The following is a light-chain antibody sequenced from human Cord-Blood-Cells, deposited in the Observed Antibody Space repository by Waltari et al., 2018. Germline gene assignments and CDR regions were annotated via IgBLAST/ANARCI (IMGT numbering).Light chain of an antibody. CDR1: SSDVGGYNY. CDR2: EVS. J-gene: IGLJ1*01. CDR3: SSYTSSSTLV. Sequence: QSALTQPASVSGSPGQSITISCTGTSSDVGGYNYVSWYQQHPGNAPKLMIYEVSNRPSGVFNRFACCKAGDTAALTISGRQADDEADYYCSSYTSSSTLVFGTGTKVTVL. V-gene: IGLV2-14*01.